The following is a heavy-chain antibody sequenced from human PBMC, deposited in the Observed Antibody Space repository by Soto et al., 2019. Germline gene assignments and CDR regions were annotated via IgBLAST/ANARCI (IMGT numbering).Heavy chain of an antibody. V-gene: IGHV4-34*01. J-gene: IGHJ4*02. Sequence: QVQLQQWGAGLLKPSETLSLTCAVYGGSFSGYYWSWIRQPPGKGLEWIGEINHSGSTNYNPSLKSRVTISVDTSKNQFSLKLSSVTAADTAVYYCARGRRDYIWGSYRHTDYFDYWGQVTLVTVSS. CDR1: GGSFSGYY. D-gene: IGHD3-16*02. CDR2: INHSGST. CDR3: ARGRRDYIWGSYRHTDYFDY.